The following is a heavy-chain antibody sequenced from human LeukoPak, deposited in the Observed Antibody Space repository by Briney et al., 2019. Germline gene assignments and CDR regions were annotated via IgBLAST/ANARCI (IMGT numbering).Heavy chain of an antibody. CDR1: GFSFSDHY. D-gene: IGHD3-16*01. J-gene: IGHJ4*02. CDR3: ARDRDDQDY. Sequence: PGGSLRLSCVASGFSFSDHYMGWIRQAPGQGLEWVSHISNSGNIILYADSVKGRFTISRDNAKNSLYLQMNSLRAEDTAVYYCARDRDDQDYWGQGTLVTVSS. V-gene: IGHV3-11*04. CDR2: ISNSGNII.